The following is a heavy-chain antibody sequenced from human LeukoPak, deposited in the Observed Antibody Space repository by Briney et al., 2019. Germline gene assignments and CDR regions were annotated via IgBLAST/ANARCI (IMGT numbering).Heavy chain of an antibody. V-gene: IGHV4-4*07. D-gene: IGHD3-22*01. CDR3: ARVRFGYDSSGYYSWFDP. J-gene: IGHJ5*02. Sequence: PSETLSLTCTVSGGSISTFYWSWIRQPAGKGLEWIGRVYTSGSTNYNPSLKSRVTMSVDTSKNQFSLKLSSVTAADTAVYYCARVRFGYDSSGYYSWFDPWGQGTLVTVSS. CDR2: VYTSGST. CDR1: GGSISTFY.